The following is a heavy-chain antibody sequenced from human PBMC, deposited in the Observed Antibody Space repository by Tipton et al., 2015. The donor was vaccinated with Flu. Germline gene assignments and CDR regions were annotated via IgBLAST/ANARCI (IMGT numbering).Heavy chain of an antibody. J-gene: IGHJ3*01. CDR3: ANQGVLF. V-gene: IGHV3-23*01. D-gene: IGHD2-8*01. CDR1: GIPFRTYG. Sequence: SLRLSCAATGIPFRTYGMSWFRQAPGKGLEWLCCVSNTGDYTYYADSVQGRFTIPRDNSKNTVYLQMDSLRVDDTAVYFCANQGVLFWGQGTVVTVSS. CDR2: VSNTGDYT.